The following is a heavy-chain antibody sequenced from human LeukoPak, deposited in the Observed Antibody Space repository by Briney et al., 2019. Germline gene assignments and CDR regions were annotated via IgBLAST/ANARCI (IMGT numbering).Heavy chain of an antibody. D-gene: IGHD3-9*01. CDR2: ISAYNGNT. V-gene: IGHV1-18*01. CDR3: ARDIGPTHYDILTGTTYFDY. J-gene: IGHJ4*02. CDR1: GGTFSSYA. Sequence: ASVKVSCKASGGTFSSYAISWVRQAPGQGLEWMGWISAYNGNTNYAQKLQGRVTMTTDTSTSTAYMELRSLRSDDTAVYYCARDIGPTHYDILTGTTYFDYWGQGTLVTVSS.